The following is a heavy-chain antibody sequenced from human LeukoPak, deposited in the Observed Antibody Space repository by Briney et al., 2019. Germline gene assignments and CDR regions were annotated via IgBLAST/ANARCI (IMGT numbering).Heavy chain of an antibody. CDR1: GFTVSSNY. Sequence: GGSLRLSCAASGFTVSSNYMSWVRQAPGKGLEWVSVIYSGGNADYADSVKGRFTISRDNSKNTLYLQMNSLRVEDTAVYYCARAIGQWLVHWGQGTLVTVSS. V-gene: IGHV3-53*01. D-gene: IGHD6-19*01. J-gene: IGHJ4*02. CDR2: IYSGGNA. CDR3: ARAIGQWLVH.